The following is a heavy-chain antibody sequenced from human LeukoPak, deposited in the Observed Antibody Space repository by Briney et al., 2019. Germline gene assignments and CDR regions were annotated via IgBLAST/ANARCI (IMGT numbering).Heavy chain of an antibody. V-gene: IGHV3-53*01. CDR1: EFTVSSNY. D-gene: IGHD3-9*01. J-gene: IGHJ4*02. CDR3: ATYDVLTGSFDY. Sequence: GGSLRLSCAASEFTVSSNYMSWVRQAPGKGLEWVSVIYSGGNTYYADSVKGRFTISRDNSKNTLYLQMNSLRAEDTAVYYCATYDVLTGSFDYWGQGTLVTVSS. CDR2: IYSGGNT.